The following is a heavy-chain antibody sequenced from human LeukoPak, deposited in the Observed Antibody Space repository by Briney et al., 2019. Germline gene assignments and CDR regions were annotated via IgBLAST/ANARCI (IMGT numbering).Heavy chain of an antibody. D-gene: IGHD3-10*01. Sequence: SETLSLTCAVSGGSISPYHWTWIRQPPGKGLEWIGYISYSWSTNYNPSLKSRVTISIDTSKSQFSLKLSSVTTADTAVYYCARHLDYYGSGSYEYWGQGTLVTVSS. CDR1: GGSISPYH. CDR2: ISYSWST. CDR3: ARHLDYYGSGSYEY. J-gene: IGHJ4*02. V-gene: IGHV4-59*08.